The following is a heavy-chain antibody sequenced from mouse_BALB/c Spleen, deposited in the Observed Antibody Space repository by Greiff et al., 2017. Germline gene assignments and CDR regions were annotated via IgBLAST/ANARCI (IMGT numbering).Heavy chain of an antibody. CDR1: GFSLTSYG. Sequence: VQVVESGPGLVAPSQSLSITCTVSGFSLTSYGVHWVRQPPGKGLEWLGVIWAGGSTNYNSALMSRLSISKDNSKSQVFLKMNSLQTDDTAMYYCARRNDYDEAWFAYWGQGTLVTVSA. CDR3: ARRNDYDEAWFAY. J-gene: IGHJ3*01. CDR2: IWAGGST. D-gene: IGHD2-4*01. V-gene: IGHV2-9*02.